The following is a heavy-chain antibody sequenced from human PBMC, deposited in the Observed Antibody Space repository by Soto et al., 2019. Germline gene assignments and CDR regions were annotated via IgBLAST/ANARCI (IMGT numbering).Heavy chain of an antibody. CDR2: ISYDGSNK. V-gene: IGHV3-30-3*01. J-gene: IGHJ4*02. CDR3: ASDRLFDY. Sequence: GSLRLACSASGFTFSSYAMHWVRQAPGKGLEWVAVISYDGSNKYYADSVKGRFTISRDNSKNTLYLQMNSLRAEDTAVYYCASDRLFDYWGQGTLVTVYS. CDR1: GFTFSSYA. D-gene: IGHD3-16*01.